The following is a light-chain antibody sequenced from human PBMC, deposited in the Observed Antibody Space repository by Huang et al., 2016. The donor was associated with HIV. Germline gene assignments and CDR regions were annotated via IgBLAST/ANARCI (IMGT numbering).Light chain of an antibody. Sequence: DIGMTQTPLSLSVIPGQPASISCKSSQSLLQTDGKSSLYWYLQKPGQSPHLLSYERSIRLSGVPDRFRGSGSGTDFTLKISRVEAEDVGVYYCMQGIHLPFTFGPGTKVDIK. J-gene: IGKJ3*01. CDR3: MQGIHLPFT. V-gene: IGKV2-29*02. CDR1: QSLLQTDGKSS. CDR2: ERS.